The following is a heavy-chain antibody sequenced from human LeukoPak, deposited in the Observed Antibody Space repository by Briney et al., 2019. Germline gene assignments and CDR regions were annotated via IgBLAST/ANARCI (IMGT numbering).Heavy chain of an antibody. CDR3: ARTGHYYYDSSSYYASDAFDI. D-gene: IGHD3-22*01. Sequence: GGSLRLSCTASGFTFSNYWMHWVRQAPGKGLEWVSYINSNGSTTDYADSMKGRFTISRDNAKNSLYLQMNSLRAEDTAVYYCARTGHYYYDSSSYYASDAFDIWGQGTMVTVSS. CDR2: INSNGSTT. V-gene: IGHV3-74*01. J-gene: IGHJ3*02. CDR1: GFTFSNYW.